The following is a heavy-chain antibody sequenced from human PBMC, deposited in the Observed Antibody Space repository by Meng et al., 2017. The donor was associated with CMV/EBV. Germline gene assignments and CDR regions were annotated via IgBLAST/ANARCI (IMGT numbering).Heavy chain of an antibody. D-gene: IGHD2-2*01. Sequence: MNGVRQAPGKGLEWVAVISYDGSNKYYADSVKGRFTISRDNSKNTLYLQMNSLRAEDTAVYYCARERRYCSSTSCYEGYYYYGMDVWGQGTMVTVSS. V-gene: IGHV3-30-3*01. CDR3: ARERRYCSSTSCYEGYYYYGMDV. CDR2: ISYDGSNK. J-gene: IGHJ6*02.